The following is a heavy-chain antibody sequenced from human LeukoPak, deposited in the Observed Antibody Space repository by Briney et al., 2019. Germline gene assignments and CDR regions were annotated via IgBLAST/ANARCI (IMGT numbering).Heavy chain of an antibody. Sequence: PGGAPRVSCADSGLSFTSYAIRREREAPGKGLEWESDLRGSRGSTYYADSVKGRFAISTDNSKNTLYLQMNSMRGEDTAVYYCAKDYYDSGSTPDYYYYYGMDVWGQGTTVTVSS. D-gene: IGHD3-22*01. J-gene: IGHJ6*02. V-gene: IGHV3-23*01. CDR3: AKDYYDSGSTPDYYYYYGMDV. CDR1: GLSFTSYA. CDR2: LRGSRGST.